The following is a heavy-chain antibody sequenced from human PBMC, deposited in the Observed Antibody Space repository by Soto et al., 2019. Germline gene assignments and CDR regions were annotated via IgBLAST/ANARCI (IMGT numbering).Heavy chain of an antibody. V-gene: IGHV3-23*01. CDR2: ISGSGGST. CDR1: GFTFSSYA. D-gene: IGHD6-13*01. J-gene: IGHJ3*02. Sequence: EVQLLESGGGLVQPGGSLRLSCAASGFTFSSYAMSWVRQAPGKGLEWVSAISGSGGSTYYADSVKGRFTISRDNSKNTLYLQMNSLRAEATAVYYCAKIPHCSSWYLDAFDIWGQGTMVTVSS. CDR3: AKIPHCSSWYLDAFDI.